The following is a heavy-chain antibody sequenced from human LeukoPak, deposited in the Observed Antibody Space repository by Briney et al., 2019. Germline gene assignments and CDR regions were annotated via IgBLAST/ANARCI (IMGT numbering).Heavy chain of an antibody. D-gene: IGHD1-26*01. J-gene: IGHJ4*02. V-gene: IGHV7-4-1*02. CDR2: INTNTGNP. CDR1: GYIFTNYG. CDR3: ARDSLYSGSYPHLDY. Sequence: ASVKVSCKASGYIFTNYGISWARQAPGQGLEWMGWINTNTGNPTYAQGFTGRFVFSLDTSVSTAYLQISSLKAEDTAIYYCARDSLYSGSYPHLDYGGQGTLVTVS.